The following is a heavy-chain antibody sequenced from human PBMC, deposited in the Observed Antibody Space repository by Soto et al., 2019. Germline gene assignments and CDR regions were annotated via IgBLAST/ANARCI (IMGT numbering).Heavy chain of an antibody. CDR3: AEDSPGGYYGMDV. CDR2: VSWNSGSI. J-gene: IGHJ6*02. Sequence: GGSLRLSCAASGFTFVDYAMHWVRLAPGKGLEWVSGVSWNSGSIGYADSVKGRFTISRDNAKNSLYLQMNSLRAEDTVLYYCAEDSPGGYYGMDVWGQGTTVTVSS. D-gene: IGHD2-15*01. CDR1: GFTFVDYA. V-gene: IGHV3-9*01.